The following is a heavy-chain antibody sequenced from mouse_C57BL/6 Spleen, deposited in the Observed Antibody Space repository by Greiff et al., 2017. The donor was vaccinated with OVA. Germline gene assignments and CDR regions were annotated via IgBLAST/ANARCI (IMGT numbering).Heavy chain of an antibody. CDR2: IDPEDGET. CDR1: GFNIKDYY. J-gene: IGHJ2*01. D-gene: IGHD3-2*02. Sequence: VQLKESGAELVKPGASVKLSCTASGFNIKDYYMHWVKQRTEQGLEWIGRIDPEDGETKYAPKFQGKATITADTSSNTAYLQLSSLTSEDTAVYYCGLDSSGPYFDYWGQGTTLTVSS. CDR3: GLDSSGPYFDY. V-gene: IGHV14-2*01.